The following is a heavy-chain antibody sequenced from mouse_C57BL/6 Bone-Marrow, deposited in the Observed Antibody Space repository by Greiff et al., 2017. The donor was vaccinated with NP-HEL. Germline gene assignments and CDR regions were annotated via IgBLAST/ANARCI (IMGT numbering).Heavy chain of an antibody. D-gene: IGHD1-1*01. J-gene: IGHJ2*01. V-gene: IGHV1-59*01. CDR3: SITTVLDRDY. CDR1: GYTFTSYW. CDR2: IDPSDSYT. Sequence: QVQLQQPGAELVRPGTSVKLSCKASGYTFTSYWMHWVKQRPGQGLEWIGVIDPSDSYTNYNQKFKGKATLTVDTSSSTAYMQLSSLTSEDSAVYYCSITTVLDRDYWGQGTTLTVSS.